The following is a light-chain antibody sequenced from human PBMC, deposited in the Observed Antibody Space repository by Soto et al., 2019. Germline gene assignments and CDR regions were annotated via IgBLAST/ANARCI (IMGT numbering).Light chain of an antibody. CDR1: QSISSW. CDR2: DAS. J-gene: IGKJ2*01. V-gene: IGKV1-5*01. Sequence: DIQMTQSPATLSASEGDRVTLTCRASQSISSWLSWFQHKPGKAPRLLICDASNLASGVPSRFSGSGSGTEFTLTISSLQPDDFATYYCQQYDSYPYTFGQGTKLEIK. CDR3: QQYDSYPYT.